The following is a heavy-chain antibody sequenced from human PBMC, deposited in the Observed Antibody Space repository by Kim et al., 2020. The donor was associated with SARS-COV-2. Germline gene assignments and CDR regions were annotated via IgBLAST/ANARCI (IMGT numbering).Heavy chain of an antibody. D-gene: IGHD5-12*01. Sequence: GGSLRLSCAASGFTFSSYSMNWVRQAPGKGLEWVSSISSSSSYIYYADSVKGRFTISRDNAKNSLYLQMNSLRAEDTAVYYCAGGGRATILKNSWGQGTLVTVSS. CDR2: ISSSSSYI. CDR1: GFTFSSYS. CDR3: AGGGRATILKNS. V-gene: IGHV3-21*01. J-gene: IGHJ4*02.